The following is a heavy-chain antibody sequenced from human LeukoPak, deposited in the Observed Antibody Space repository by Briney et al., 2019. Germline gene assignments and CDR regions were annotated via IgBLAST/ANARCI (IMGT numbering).Heavy chain of an antibody. CDR3: ATYDNWVAGDV. V-gene: IGHV3-7*01. Sequence: GGSLRLSCAASEFMFSDYWMSWVRQAPGKGPGWGASINKEEGEEYYADSVKGRFTVSRDNAKNSLFLQMNNLRVEDTAIYYCATYDNWVAGDVWGQGTPVSVSS. CDR1: EFMFSDYW. CDR2: INKEEGEE. D-gene: IGHD1-1*01. J-gene: IGHJ6*02.